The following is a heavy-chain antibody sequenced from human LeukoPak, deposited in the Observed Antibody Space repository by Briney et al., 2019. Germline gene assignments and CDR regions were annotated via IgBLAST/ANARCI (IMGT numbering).Heavy chain of an antibody. Sequence: GSSVKVSCKASGGTFSSYAISWVRQAPGQGLEWMGGIIPIFGTANYAQKFQGRVTITTDESTSTAYMELSSLRSEDTAVYYCARGPNWIYYYYYMDVWGKGTTVTVSS. J-gene: IGHJ6*03. CDR1: GGTFSSYA. CDR3: ARGPNWIYYYYYMDV. D-gene: IGHD1-1*01. V-gene: IGHV1-69*05. CDR2: IIPIFGTA.